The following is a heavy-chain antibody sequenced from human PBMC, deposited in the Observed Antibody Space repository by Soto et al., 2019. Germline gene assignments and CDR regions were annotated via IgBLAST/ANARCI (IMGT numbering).Heavy chain of an antibody. V-gene: IGHV5-51*01. CDR1: GYSFTTYW. Sequence: GESLKISCQASGYSFTTYWIGWVRQMPGKGLEWMGIIYPGDSDTRYSPSFQGQVTISADKSISTAYLQWSSLKASDTAMYYCARLFIDCSGGSCYPADYWGQGTLVTVSS. J-gene: IGHJ4*02. CDR3: ARLFIDCSGGSCYPADY. CDR2: IYPGDSDT. D-gene: IGHD2-15*01.